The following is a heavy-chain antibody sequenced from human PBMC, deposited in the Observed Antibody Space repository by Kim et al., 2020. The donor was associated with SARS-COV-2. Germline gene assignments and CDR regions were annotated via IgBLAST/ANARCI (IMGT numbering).Heavy chain of an antibody. Sequence: ASVKVSCKTSGYTFTTYGLSWVRQAPGQGFEWLGWIATYNENRNYAQKFQGRVTMTTDTSTRTAYMELRSLRSDDTAVYYCTRGSPRWGFDQWGQGTLVTVSS. CDR3: TRGSPRWGFDQ. CDR1: GYTFTTYG. D-gene: IGHD4-17*01. J-gene: IGHJ4*02. CDR2: IATYNENR. V-gene: IGHV1-18*01.